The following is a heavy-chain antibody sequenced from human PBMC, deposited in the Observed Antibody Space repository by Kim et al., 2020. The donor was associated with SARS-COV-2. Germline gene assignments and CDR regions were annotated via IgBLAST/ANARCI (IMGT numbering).Heavy chain of an antibody. CDR1: GGSFSGYY. CDR3: ARGRGTNDY. V-gene: IGHV4-34*01. CDR2: INHSGST. Sequence: SETLSLTCAVYGGSFSGYYWSWIRQPPGKGLEWIGEINHSGSTNYNPSLKSRVTISVDTSKNQFSLKLSSVTAADTAVYYCARGRGTNDYWGQGTLVTVSS. J-gene: IGHJ4*02. D-gene: IGHD3-16*01.